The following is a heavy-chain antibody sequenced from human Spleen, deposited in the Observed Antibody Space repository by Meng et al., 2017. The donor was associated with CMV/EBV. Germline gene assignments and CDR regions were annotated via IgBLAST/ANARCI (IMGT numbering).Heavy chain of an antibody. CDR1: GGTFSSYA. V-gene: IGHV1-18*01. CDR2: ISVYNGKI. Sequence: ASVKVSCKASGGTFSSYAITWVRQAPGQGLEWMAWISVYNGKIHYAQKVQGRVTMTTDTSTSTAHMEVRSLRSDDTAVYYCARGRYYDFWSGYYDGINWFDPWGQGTLVTVSS. D-gene: IGHD3-3*01. CDR3: ARGRYYDFWSGYYDGINWFDP. J-gene: IGHJ5*02.